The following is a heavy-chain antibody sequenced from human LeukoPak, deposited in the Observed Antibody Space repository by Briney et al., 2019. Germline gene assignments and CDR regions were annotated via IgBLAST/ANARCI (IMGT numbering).Heavy chain of an antibody. V-gene: IGHV1-2*02. CDR2: INPNSGGT. CDR3: ARDSRLGVFIAAVGTDSTRGVPY. Sequence: ASAKVSCKASGYTFTGYYMHWVRQAPGQGLEWMGWINPNSGGTNYAQKFQGRVTMTRDTSISTAYMELSRLRSDDTAVYYCARDSRLGVFIAAVGTDSTRGVPYWGQGTLVTVSS. CDR1: GYTFTGYY. D-gene: IGHD6-13*01. J-gene: IGHJ4*02.